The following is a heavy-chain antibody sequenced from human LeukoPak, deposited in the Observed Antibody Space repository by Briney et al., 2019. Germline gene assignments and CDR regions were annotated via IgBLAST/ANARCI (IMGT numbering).Heavy chain of an antibody. Sequence: SVTVSCKASGGTFSSYAISWLRPPPAQGHASMGAIITIYGTPHFAHKFQGRVRITADTSTSTAYMELSSMRSQDTAVYSCARDDDYSSSWPNHYYYYGMDVWGKGTTVTVSS. V-gene: IGHV1-69*06. CDR1: GGTFSSYA. D-gene: IGHD6-13*01. CDR2: IITIYGTP. CDR3: ARDDDYSSSWPNHYYYYGMDV. J-gene: IGHJ6*04.